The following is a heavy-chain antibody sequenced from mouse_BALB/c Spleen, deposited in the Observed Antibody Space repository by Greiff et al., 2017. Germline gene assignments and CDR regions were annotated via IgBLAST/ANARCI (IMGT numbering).Heavy chain of an antibody. Sequence: DVQLQESGPGLVKPSQSLSLTCSVTGYSITSGYYWNWIRQFPGNKLEWMGYISYDGSNNYNPSLKNRISITRDTSKNQFFLKLNSVTTEDTATYYCAKEGDYRAMDYWGQGTSVTVSS. CDR2: ISYDGSN. CDR1: GYSITSGYY. J-gene: IGHJ4*01. D-gene: IGHD2-4*01. CDR3: AKEGDYRAMDY. V-gene: IGHV3-6*02.